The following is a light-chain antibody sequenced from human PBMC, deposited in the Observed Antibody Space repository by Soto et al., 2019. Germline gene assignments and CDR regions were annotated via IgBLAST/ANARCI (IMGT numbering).Light chain of an antibody. CDR1: NVGEYDY. CDR3: AAWDDSLNGPV. V-gene: IGLV2-8*01. J-gene: IGLJ2*01. Sequence: QSVLTQPPSASGSPGQSVTISCTGSNVGEYDYVSWYQQHPGKAPKLMIHEVTKRPSGVPDRFSGSKSGNTASLTVSGLQAEDEADYYCAAWDDSLNGPVFGGGTKLTVL. CDR2: EVT.